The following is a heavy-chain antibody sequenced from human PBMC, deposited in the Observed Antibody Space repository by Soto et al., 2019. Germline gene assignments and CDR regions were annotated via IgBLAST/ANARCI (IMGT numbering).Heavy chain of an antibody. V-gene: IGHV4-31*03. CDR3: ARIPIRGYSYGIDY. D-gene: IGHD2-21*02. Sequence: QMQLQESGPGLVKPSQTLSLTCNVSGGSISSGTSYWTWIRQPPGEGLEWIGHIYFTGATYSNPSLRSRLTMSVDTSKNQFSLKSTSVTAADTGTYYCARIPIRGYSYGIDYWGQGNLVTVPS. CDR1: GGSISSGTSY. J-gene: IGHJ4*02. CDR2: IYFTGAT.